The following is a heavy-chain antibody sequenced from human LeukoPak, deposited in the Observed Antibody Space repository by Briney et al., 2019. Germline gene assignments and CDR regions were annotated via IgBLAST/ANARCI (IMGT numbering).Heavy chain of an antibody. Sequence: ASVKLCCKAFGYTFTSYDINWVRQATGQGLGWMGWMNPNSGSTGYAQKFQGRVTMTRNTSISTAYMELSSLRSEDTAVYYCARGLIGSSAPHRDYWGQGTLVTVSS. D-gene: IGHD2-2*01. J-gene: IGHJ4*02. CDR1: GYTFTSYD. CDR2: MNPNSGST. V-gene: IGHV1-8*01. CDR3: ARGLIGSSAPHRDY.